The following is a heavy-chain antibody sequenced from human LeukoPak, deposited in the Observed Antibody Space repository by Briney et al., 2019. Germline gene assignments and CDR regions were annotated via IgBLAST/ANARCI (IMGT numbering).Heavy chain of an antibody. Sequence: PGGSLRLSCAASGFTFSSYWMSWVRQAPGKGLERVANIKQDGSEKYYVDSVKGRFTISRDNAKNSLYLQMNSLRAEDTAVYYCAREWFGESRDYWGQGTLVTVSS. D-gene: IGHD3-10*01. CDR3: AREWFGESRDY. CDR2: IKQDGSEK. J-gene: IGHJ4*02. V-gene: IGHV3-7*01. CDR1: GFTFSSYW.